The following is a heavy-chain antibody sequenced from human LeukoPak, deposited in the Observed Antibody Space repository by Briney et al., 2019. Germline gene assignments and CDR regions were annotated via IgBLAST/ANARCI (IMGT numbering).Heavy chain of an antibody. D-gene: IGHD3-22*01. V-gene: IGHV1-18*04. CDR3: ARDVGVTRFDP. CDR2: INANSGNT. CDR1: VNTFSNYG. Sequence: SVTVSFKASVNTFSNYGFSWVRQAPGKELAWMGWINANSGNTDYPQNFQGRVTLTTDTSTNAAYVELRSLTSDHTAVYYCARDVGVTRFDPWGQGTLVTVSS. J-gene: IGHJ5*02.